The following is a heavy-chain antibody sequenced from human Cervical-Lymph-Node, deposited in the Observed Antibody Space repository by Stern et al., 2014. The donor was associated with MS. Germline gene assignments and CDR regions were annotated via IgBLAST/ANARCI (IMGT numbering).Heavy chain of an antibody. Sequence: QVQLQESGPGLVKPSGTLSLTCTISGGSMKSRSYYWVWIRQPPGKGLEWIGSVYYDGSTYYNPSLTRRVTISEDKSKNQFSLQLSSATAADTAVYYCARSQDIVVVSAATVEGYYYFGMDVWGQGTTVTVSS. D-gene: IGHD2-2*01. V-gene: IGHV4-39*01. CDR3: ARSQDIVVVSAATVEGYYYFGMDV. CDR2: VYYDGST. J-gene: IGHJ6*02. CDR1: GGSMKSRSYY.